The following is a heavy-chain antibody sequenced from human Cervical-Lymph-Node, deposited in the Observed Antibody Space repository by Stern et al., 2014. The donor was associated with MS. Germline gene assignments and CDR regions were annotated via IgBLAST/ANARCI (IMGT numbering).Heavy chain of an antibody. CDR1: GASISSGDYY. CDR3: ARDGPQVGAGSFDI. Sequence: QLQLQESGPGLVKPSQTLSLTCTVSGASISSGDYYWSWIRHHPGKGLEWIGYIYYSGNTDYNPSLKSRVTLSVDTSKNQVSLKLSSVTAADTAVYFCARDGPQVGAGSFDIWGQGTMVTVSS. CDR2: IYYSGNT. V-gene: IGHV4-31*03. D-gene: IGHD1-26*01. J-gene: IGHJ3*02.